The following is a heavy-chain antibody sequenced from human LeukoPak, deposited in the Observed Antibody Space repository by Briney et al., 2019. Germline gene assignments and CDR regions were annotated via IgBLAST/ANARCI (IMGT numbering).Heavy chain of an antibody. CDR1: GYTFTNYD. D-gene: IGHD2-15*01. Sequence: GASVKVSCKTSGYTFTNYDIYWVRQAPAQGLECMGWISGYTGDTKYAQILQGRFTVTTDTSTSTAYMELRSLTYDDTAVYYCARAGYCGDGGCRGGSAFDVWGQGTMVTVSS. CDR3: ARAGYCGDGGCRGGSAFDV. J-gene: IGHJ3*01. V-gene: IGHV1-18*01. CDR2: ISGYTGDT.